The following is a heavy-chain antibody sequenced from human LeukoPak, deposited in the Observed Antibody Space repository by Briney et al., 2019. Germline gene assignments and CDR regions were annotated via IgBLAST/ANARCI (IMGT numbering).Heavy chain of an antibody. CDR1: GFTFSSYA. CDR2: ISGSGGST. Sequence: QPGGSLRLSCAASGFTFSSYAMSWVRQAPGKGLEWVSAISGSGGSTYHADSVKGRFTISRDNSKNTLYLQMNSLRAEDTAVYFCAKSPVSSCRGSFCYPFDYWGQGNLVTVSS. CDR3: AKSPVSSCRGSFCYPFDY. V-gene: IGHV3-23*01. D-gene: IGHD2-15*01. J-gene: IGHJ4*02.